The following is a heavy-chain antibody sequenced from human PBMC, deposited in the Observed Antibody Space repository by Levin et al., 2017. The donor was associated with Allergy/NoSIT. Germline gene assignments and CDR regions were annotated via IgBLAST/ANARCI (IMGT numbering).Heavy chain of an antibody. D-gene: IGHD6-13*01. V-gene: IGHV1-18*01. CDR2: ISAYNGNT. J-gene: IGHJ6*02. CDR1: GYTFTSYG. Sequence: GESLKISCKASGYTFTSYGISWVRQAPGQGLEWMGWISAYNGNTNYAQKLQGRVTMTTDTSTSTAYMELRSLRSDDTAVYYCARRSKQQLPPYSYYYYGMDVWGQGTTVTVSS. CDR3: ARRSKQQLPPYSYYYYGMDV.